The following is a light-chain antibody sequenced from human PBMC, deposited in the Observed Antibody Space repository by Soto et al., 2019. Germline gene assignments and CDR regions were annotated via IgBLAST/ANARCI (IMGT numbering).Light chain of an antibody. CDR3: QHYDSYSEA. Sequence: DIQMTQSPSTLSASVGDRVTITCRAIQTSTSLMAWYQQKPGKAPKLLIYDASTLESGVPSRFSGRGSGTEFTLTISSLQPDDIAAYYCQHYDSYSEAFGQGTKVDIK. CDR1: QTSTSL. J-gene: IGKJ1*01. V-gene: IGKV1-5*01. CDR2: DAS.